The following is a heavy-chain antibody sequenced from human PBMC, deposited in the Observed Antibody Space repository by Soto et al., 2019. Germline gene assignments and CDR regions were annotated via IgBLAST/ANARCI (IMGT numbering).Heavy chain of an antibody. Sequence: QLQLQESGPGLVKPSETLSLTCTVSGGSISSSSYYWGWIRQPPGKGLEWIGSIYYSGSTYYNPSLKSRVTISVDTSKNQFSLKLSSVTAADTAVYYCARHADYDILTGYEPFNWFDPWGQGTLVTVSS. CDR3: ARHADYDILTGYEPFNWFDP. CDR2: IYYSGST. D-gene: IGHD3-9*01. J-gene: IGHJ5*02. V-gene: IGHV4-39*01. CDR1: GGSISSSSYY.